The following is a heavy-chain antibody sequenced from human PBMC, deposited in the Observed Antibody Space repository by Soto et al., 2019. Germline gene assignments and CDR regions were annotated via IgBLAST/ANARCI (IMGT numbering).Heavy chain of an antibody. J-gene: IGHJ4*02. CDR1: GFSFVNYA. CDR3: AKATTNGGWFNPFDS. CDR2: LSGSGTST. Sequence: LRLSCAASGFSFVNYAMNWVRQAPGKGLEWVSGLSGSGTSTYYADSVKGRFTISRDNSRDTLFLQMNSLTADDTAVYYCAKATTNGGWFNPFDSWGQGALVTVS. D-gene: IGHD6-19*01. V-gene: IGHV3-23*01.